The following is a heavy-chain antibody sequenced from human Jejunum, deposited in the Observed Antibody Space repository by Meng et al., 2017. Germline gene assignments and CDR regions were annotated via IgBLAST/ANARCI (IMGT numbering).Heavy chain of an antibody. D-gene: IGHD2-21*01. CDR3: AKLVPY. V-gene: IGHV3-23*04. Sequence: EGTLVESGGGLVQPGDSLRLSCAASGFTFSSSSMTWVRQAPGKGLEWVSSVSTDGNTYYADSVKGRFTISRDNSKNTLYLQMSSLRAEDTALYYCAKLVPYWGQGTLVTVSS. CDR2: VSTDGNT. J-gene: IGHJ4*02. CDR1: GFTFSSSS.